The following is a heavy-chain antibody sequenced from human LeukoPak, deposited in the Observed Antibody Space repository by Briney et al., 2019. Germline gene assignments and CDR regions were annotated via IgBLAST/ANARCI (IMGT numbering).Heavy chain of an antibody. CDR3: AKDNRRHYTSGPNPDSLH. Sequence: GGSLRLSCAGSGFIFNNYAMHWVRHPPGKGLEWVAGISWNSSSIDYADSVKGRFTISRDNAKDSLYLQMNSLRVEDTAFYYCAKDNRRHYTSGPNPDSLHWGQGALVTVSS. J-gene: IGHJ4*02. D-gene: IGHD6-19*01. V-gene: IGHV3-9*01. CDR1: GFIFNNYA. CDR2: ISWNSSSI.